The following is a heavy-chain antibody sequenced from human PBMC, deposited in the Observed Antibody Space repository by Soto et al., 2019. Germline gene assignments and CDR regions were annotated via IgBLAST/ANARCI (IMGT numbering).Heavy chain of an antibody. Sequence: QVQLQESGPGLVKPSQTLSLTCTVSGGSISSGDYYWSWIRQPPGKGLEWIGYIYYSGSTYYNPSLKSRVTISVDTSKNQFSLKLSSVTAADTAVYYCARDRGYRSGYPHWFDPWGQGTLVTVSS. CDR1: GGSISSGDYY. CDR3: ARDRGYRSGYPHWFDP. J-gene: IGHJ5*02. V-gene: IGHV4-30-4*01. CDR2: IYYSGST. D-gene: IGHD2-15*01.